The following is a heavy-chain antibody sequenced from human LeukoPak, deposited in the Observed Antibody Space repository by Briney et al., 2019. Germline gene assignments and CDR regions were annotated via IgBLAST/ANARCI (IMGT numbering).Heavy chain of an antibody. J-gene: IGHJ4*02. Sequence: SETLSLTCAVYGGSFSNYYWSWIRQPPGKGLEWIGEINHSGSTNYNPSLKSRVTMSVDKSKNQFSLKLNSVTAADTAVYYCATESQRQLWFTYWGQGTLVTVSS. CDR1: GGSFSNYY. CDR2: INHSGST. V-gene: IGHV4-34*01. D-gene: IGHD5-18*01. CDR3: ATESQRQLWFTY.